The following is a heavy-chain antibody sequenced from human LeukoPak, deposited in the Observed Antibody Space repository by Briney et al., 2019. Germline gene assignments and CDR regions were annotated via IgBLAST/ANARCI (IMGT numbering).Heavy chain of an antibody. CDR3: ARGFGAL. J-gene: IGHJ4*02. D-gene: IGHD3-10*01. V-gene: IGHV4-34*01. CDR2: ISGSGRT. Sequence: SETLSLTCAVYGGSFSGYYWSWIRQPPGKGLEWIGQISGSGRTNYNPSLESRLTMSANTSENQFSLRLSSVTAADTAVYYCARGFGALWGQGTLVTVSS. CDR1: GGSFSGYY.